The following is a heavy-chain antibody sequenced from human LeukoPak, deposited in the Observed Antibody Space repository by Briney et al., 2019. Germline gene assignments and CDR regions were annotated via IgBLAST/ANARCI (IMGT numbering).Heavy chain of an antibody. CDR3: ASSGGDGYNWPLDY. Sequence: SETLSLTCTVSGGSIRQYYWSWIRQPPGKGLERVGYIYTRGSTNYNPSLKSRVTISVDTSKNQFSLKLSSVTAADTAVYYCASSGGDGYNWPLDYWGQGTLVTVSS. J-gene: IGHJ4*02. D-gene: IGHD5-24*01. CDR2: IYTRGST. V-gene: IGHV4-4*09. CDR1: GGSIRQYY.